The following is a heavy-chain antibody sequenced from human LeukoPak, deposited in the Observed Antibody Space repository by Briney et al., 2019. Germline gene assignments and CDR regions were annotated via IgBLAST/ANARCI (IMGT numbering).Heavy chain of an antibody. J-gene: IGHJ4*02. Sequence: GRSLRLSCAASGFTFSSYGMHWVRQAPGKGLEWVAVIWYDGSNKYYADSVKGRFTISRDNSKNTLYLQMNSLRAEDTAVYYCARDGLVGLVLDYWGQGTLVTVSS. CDR3: ARDGLVGLVLDY. CDR2: IWYDGSNK. CDR1: GFTFSSYG. D-gene: IGHD2-8*02. V-gene: IGHV3-33*01.